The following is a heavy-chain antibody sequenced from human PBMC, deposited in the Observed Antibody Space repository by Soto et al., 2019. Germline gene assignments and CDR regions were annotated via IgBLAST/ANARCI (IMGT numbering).Heavy chain of an antibody. CDR2: IYYSGST. Sequence: SETLSLTCTVSGGSISSSSYYWGWIRQPPGKGREGIGSIYYSGSTYYNPSLKSRVTIAVDTSKNQFSLKMRSVPAADTAVYSCASQSISMGGGVIVFQFDPWGQGTLVTVSS. CDR1: GGSISSSSYY. V-gene: IGHV4-39*01. D-gene: IGHD3-10*01. CDR3: ASQSISMGGGVIVFQFDP. J-gene: IGHJ5*02.